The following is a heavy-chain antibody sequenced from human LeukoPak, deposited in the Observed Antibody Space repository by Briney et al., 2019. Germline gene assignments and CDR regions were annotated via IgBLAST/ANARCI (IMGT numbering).Heavy chain of an antibody. V-gene: IGHV3-11*06. D-gene: IGHD3-10*01. CDR1: GFTFSDYY. J-gene: IGHJ4*02. CDR2: ISSSSSYT. Sequence: GGSLRLSCAASGFTFSDYYMSWIRQAPGKGLEWVSYISSSSSYTNYADSVKGRFTISRDNAKNSLYLQMNSLRAEDTAVYYCARDGKFGEGFDYWGQGTLVTVSS. CDR3: ARDGKFGEGFDY.